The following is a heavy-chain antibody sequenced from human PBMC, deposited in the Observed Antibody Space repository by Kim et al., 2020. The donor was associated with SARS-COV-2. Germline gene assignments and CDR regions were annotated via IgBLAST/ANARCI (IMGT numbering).Heavy chain of an antibody. D-gene: IGHD6-13*01. Sequence: ETLSLTCTVSGGSISSYYWSWIRQPPGKGLEWIGYIYYSGSTNYNPSLKSRVTISVDTSKNQFSLKLSSVTAADTAVYYCASTLEIAAAGTGMDVWGQGTTVTVSS. CDR1: GGSISSYY. V-gene: IGHV4-59*08. J-gene: IGHJ6*02. CDR2: IYYSGST. CDR3: ASTLEIAAAGTGMDV.